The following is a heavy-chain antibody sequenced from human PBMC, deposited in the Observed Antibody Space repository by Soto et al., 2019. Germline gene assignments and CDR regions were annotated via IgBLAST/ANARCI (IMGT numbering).Heavy chain of an antibody. D-gene: IGHD2-2*01. V-gene: IGHV4-30-4*01. J-gene: IGHJ4*02. CDR3: ASSRGSTSFDY. CDR1: GGSISSGDYY. Sequence: PSETLSLTCTVSGGSISSGDYYLSWIRQPPGKGLEWIGYIYYTGRTYYNPSLKSRVTISLDTSKNQFSLKLSSVTAADTAVYYCASSRGSTSFDYWGQGTLVTVSS. CDR2: IYYTGRT.